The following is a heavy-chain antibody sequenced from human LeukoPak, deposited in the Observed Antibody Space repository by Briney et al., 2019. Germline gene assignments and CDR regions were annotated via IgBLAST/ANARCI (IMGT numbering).Heavy chain of an antibody. V-gene: IGHV3-23*01. CDR1: GFTFSSSA. CDR3: AKDMRFDWTPYYFDY. J-gene: IGHJ4*02. CDR2: ISASGGST. D-gene: IGHD3-9*01. Sequence: GGSLRLSCAASGFTFSSSAMSWVRQVPGKGLEWVSGISASGGSTSYADSVRGRFTISRDNSKNTLYVQMNSLRDEDTAVYYCAKDMRFDWTPYYFDYWGQGTLVTVS.